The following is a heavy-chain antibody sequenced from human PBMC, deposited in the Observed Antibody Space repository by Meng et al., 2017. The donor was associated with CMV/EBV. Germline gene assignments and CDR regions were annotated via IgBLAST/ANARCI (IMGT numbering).Heavy chain of an antibody. J-gene: IGHJ6*02. CDR1: GFTFSSYW. Sequence: GESLKISCAASGFTFSSYWMHWVRQAPGKGLVWVSRINSDGSSTSYADSVKGRFTISRDNAKNTLYLQMNSLRAEDTAVYYCARAQYCGGDCYSEGVDEYYYGMDVWGQGPTVTLSS. V-gene: IGHV3-74*01. CDR3: ARAQYCGGDCYSEGVDEYYYGMDV. D-gene: IGHD2-21*01. CDR2: INSDGSST.